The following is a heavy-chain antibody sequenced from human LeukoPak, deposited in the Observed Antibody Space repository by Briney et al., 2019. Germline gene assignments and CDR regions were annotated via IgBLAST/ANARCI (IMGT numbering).Heavy chain of an antibody. CDR1: GGSFSGYY. D-gene: IGHD5-18*01. V-gene: IGHV4-59*08. CDR3: ARHLYSHDYDY. Sequence: SETLSLTCAVYGGSFSGYYWSWIRQPPGKGLEWIGYIYYSGSTNYNPSLKSRVTISVDTSKNQFSLKLSSVTAADTAVYYCARHLYSHDYDYWGQGTLVTVSS. J-gene: IGHJ4*02. CDR2: IYYSGST.